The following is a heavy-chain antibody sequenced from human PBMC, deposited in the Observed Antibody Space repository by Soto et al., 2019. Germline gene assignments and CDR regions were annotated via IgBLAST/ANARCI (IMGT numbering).Heavy chain of an antibody. CDR2: ISSSSSYI. CDR1: GFTCSSYS. V-gene: IGHV3-21*01. J-gene: IGHJ5*02. CDR3: ARYPCSTSCYWFDP. Sequence: VGSLRLSCAASGFTCSSYSMNWVRQAPGKGLEWVSSISSSSSYIYYADSVKGRFTISRDNAKNSLYLQMNSLRAEDTAVYYCARYPCSTSCYWFDPWGQGTLVTVSS. D-gene: IGHD2-2*01.